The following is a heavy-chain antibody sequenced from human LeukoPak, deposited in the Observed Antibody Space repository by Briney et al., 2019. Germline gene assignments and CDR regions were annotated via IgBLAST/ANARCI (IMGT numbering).Heavy chain of an antibody. CDR2: IWYDGSNK. Sequence: GSLRLSCAASGFTFSNYGMHWVRQAPGKGLEWVAVIWYDGSNKYYADSVKGRFTISRDNSKNTLYLQMNSLRAEDTAVYYCAKDASSGWPYYFDYWGQGTLVTVSS. J-gene: IGHJ4*02. D-gene: IGHD6-19*01. CDR1: GFTFSNYG. V-gene: IGHV3-33*06. CDR3: AKDASSGWPYYFDY.